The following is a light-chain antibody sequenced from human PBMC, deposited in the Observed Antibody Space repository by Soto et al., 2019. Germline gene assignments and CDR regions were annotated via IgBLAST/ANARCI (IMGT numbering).Light chain of an antibody. CDR2: TAS. J-gene: IGKJ1*01. CDR3: QQSYSTPPT. V-gene: IGKV1-39*01. CDR1: QSISSY. Sequence: DIQMTQSPSSLSASVADRVTITCRASQSISSYLNWYQQKPGKAPKLLIYTASSLQSGVPSRSSGSGSGTDFTLTISSLQPEDFATYYCQQSYSTPPTFGQGTKVEIK.